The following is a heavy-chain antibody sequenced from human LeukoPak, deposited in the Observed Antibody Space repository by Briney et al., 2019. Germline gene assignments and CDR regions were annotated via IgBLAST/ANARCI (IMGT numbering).Heavy chain of an antibody. CDR3: AKDREFVLMVYTFDY. CDR1: GFTFRSYG. J-gene: IGHJ4*02. D-gene: IGHD2-8*01. V-gene: IGHV3-30*18. Sequence: GGPLRLSCAASGFTFRSYGMHWVRQAPGKGLEWVAVISYDGSNKYYADSVKGRFTISRDNSKNTLYLQMNSLRAEDTAVYYCAKDREFVLMVYTFDYWGQGTLVTVSS. CDR2: ISYDGSNK.